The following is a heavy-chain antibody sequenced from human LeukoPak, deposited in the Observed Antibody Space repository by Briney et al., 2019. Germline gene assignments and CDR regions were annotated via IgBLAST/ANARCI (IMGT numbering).Heavy chain of an antibody. CDR2: ICSNGGSK. D-gene: IGHD6-13*01. CDR1: GFTYRRYA. V-gene: IGHV3-64*01. J-gene: IGHJ4*02. CDR3: ARAASRVGSSSLGY. Sequence: GGSLTLSCPASGFTYRRYALHWVGPAPGKGLADVAVICSNGGSKYFANPVKGRFTISRDNSKNTLYLQMGSLRAEDMAVYYCARAASRVGSSSLGYWGQGTLVTVSS.